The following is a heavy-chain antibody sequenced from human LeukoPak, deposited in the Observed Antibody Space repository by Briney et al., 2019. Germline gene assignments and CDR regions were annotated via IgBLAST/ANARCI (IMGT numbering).Heavy chain of an antibody. J-gene: IGHJ6*02. V-gene: IGHV4-59*01. CDR3: ARVAPIVGATDYYYGMDV. D-gene: IGHD1-26*01. CDR2: IYYSGST. Sequence: SETLSLTCTVSGGSISSYYWSWIRQPPGKGREWIGYIYYSGSTNYNPSLKSRVTISVDTSKNQFSLKLSSVTAADTAVYYCARVAPIVGATDYYYGMDVWGQGTTVTVSS. CDR1: GGSISSYY.